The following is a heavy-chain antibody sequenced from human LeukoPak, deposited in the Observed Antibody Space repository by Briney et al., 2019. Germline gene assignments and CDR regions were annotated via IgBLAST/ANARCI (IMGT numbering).Heavy chain of an antibody. CDR1: GGIFSSYA. Sequence: ASVKVSCKASGGIFSSYAINWVRQATGQGLEWMGWVNPNSGNTGYAQKFQGRVTMTRNTSISTAYMELSSLRSEDTAVYYCARGPSMGGDYWGQGTLVTVSS. J-gene: IGHJ4*02. CDR2: VNPNSGNT. V-gene: IGHV1-8*02. CDR3: ARGPSMGGDY. D-gene: IGHD2/OR15-2a*01.